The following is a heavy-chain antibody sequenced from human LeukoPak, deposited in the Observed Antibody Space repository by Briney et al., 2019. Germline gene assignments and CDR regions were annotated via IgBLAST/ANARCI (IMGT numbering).Heavy chain of an antibody. J-gene: IGHJ4*02. V-gene: IGHV3-48*03. Sequence: GGSLRLSCAASGFTFSSHEMNWVRQAPGKGLEWVSYISSGGGSIQYADSVKGRFTISRHNPQNSLYLQMNSLRAEDTAVYYCARDMGGDPGGKPAGGWGQGTLVTVSS. D-gene: IGHD2-15*01. CDR1: GFTFSSHE. CDR2: ISSGGGSI. CDR3: ARDMGGDPGGKPAGG.